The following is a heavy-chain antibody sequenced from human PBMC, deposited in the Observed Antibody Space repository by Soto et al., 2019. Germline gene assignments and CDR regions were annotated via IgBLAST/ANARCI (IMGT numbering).Heavy chain of an antibody. CDR3: ARTGTTNAFDI. V-gene: IGHV3-21*01. Sequence: SLSLSCASSGFTFSSYSMNWVRQAPGKGLEWVSSISSSSSYIYYADSVKGRFTISRDNAKNSLYLQMNSLRAEDTAVYYCARTGTTNAFDIWGQGTMVTVSS. J-gene: IGHJ3*02. CDR1: GFTFSSYS. CDR2: ISSSSSYI. D-gene: IGHD1-1*01.